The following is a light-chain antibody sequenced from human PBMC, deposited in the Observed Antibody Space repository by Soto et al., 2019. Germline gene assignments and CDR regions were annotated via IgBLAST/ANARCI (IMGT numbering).Light chain of an antibody. J-gene: IGKJ4*01. V-gene: IGKV3-11*01. Sequence: EVVLTQSPASLSLSPGDRATLSCRADQSVSDYLAWYQQKPGQPPRLPFFDASSRATGVPHRFSAGGSGTDFTLIISSMQPEDFAVYYCQQRVNWPPTFGGGTKVDIK. CDR2: DAS. CDR1: QSVSDY. CDR3: QQRVNWPPT.